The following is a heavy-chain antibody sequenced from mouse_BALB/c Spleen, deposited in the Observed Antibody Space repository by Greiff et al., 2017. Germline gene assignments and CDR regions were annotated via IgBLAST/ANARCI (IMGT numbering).Heavy chain of an antibody. CDR2: IWAGGST. J-gene: IGHJ3*01. CDR1: GFSLTSYG. V-gene: IGHV2-9*02. CDR3: ARDDNYVAY. D-gene: IGHD1-3*01. Sequence: VKLVESGPGLVAPSQSLSITCTVSGFSLTSYGVHWVRQPPGKGLEWLGVIWAGGSTNYNSALMSRLSISKDNSKSQVFLKMNSLQTDDTAMYYCARDDNYVAYWGQGTLVTVSA.